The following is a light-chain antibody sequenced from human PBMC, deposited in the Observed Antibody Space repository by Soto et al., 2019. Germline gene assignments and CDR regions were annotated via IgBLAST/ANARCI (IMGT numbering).Light chain of an antibody. CDR2: DAS. CDR1: QRISSW. V-gene: IGKV1-5*01. CDR3: QQYNSFWT. J-gene: IGKJ1*01. Sequence: DSQMTQSPSTLSASVGDRVTITCRASQRISSWLAWYQQKPGKAPRLLIYDASYLERGVPSRFSGSGSGTEFTLTISDLQPDDLATYYCQQYNSFWTFGQGTKVEI.